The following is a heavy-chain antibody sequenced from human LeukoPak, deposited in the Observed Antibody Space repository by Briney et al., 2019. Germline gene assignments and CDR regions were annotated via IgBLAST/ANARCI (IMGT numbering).Heavy chain of an antibody. CDR2: FDPEDGET. D-gene: IGHD3-9*01. J-gene: IGHJ4*02. CDR1: GYTLTELS. Sequence: ASVKVSCKVSGYTLTELSMHWVRQAPGKGLEWMGGFDPEDGETIYAQKFQGRVTMTEDTSTDTAYMELSSLRSEDTAVYYCATASGRRYFDWLPDYWGQGTLVTVSS. V-gene: IGHV1-24*01. CDR3: ATASGRRYFDWLPDY.